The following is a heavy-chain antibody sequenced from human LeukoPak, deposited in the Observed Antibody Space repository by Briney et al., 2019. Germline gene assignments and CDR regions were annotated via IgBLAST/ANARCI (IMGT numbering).Heavy chain of an antibody. CDR2: IYYSGST. J-gene: IGHJ4*02. Sequence: SETLSLTCTVSGGSISSYYWSWIRQPPGKGLEWIGYIYYSGSTNYNPSLKSRVTISVDTSKNQFSLKLSSVTAADTAVYYCARRQGSGSYYDYWGQGILVTVSS. CDR3: ARRQGSGSYYDY. V-gene: IGHV4-59*01. CDR1: GGSISSYY. D-gene: IGHD3-10*01.